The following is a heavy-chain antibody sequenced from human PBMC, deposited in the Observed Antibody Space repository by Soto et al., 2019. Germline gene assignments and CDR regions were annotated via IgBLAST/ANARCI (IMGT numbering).Heavy chain of an antibody. J-gene: IGHJ4*02. CDR2: IIPILGIA. Sequence: QVQLVQSGAEVKKPGSSVKVSCKASGGTFSSYTISWVRQAPGQGLEWMGRIIPILGIANYAQKFQGRVTLTXXKSTSTAYMELSSLRSEDTAVYYCARVGEVTTLHYWGQGTLVTVSS. D-gene: IGHD4-17*01. V-gene: IGHV1-69*02. CDR3: ARVGEVTTLHY. CDR1: GGTFSSYT.